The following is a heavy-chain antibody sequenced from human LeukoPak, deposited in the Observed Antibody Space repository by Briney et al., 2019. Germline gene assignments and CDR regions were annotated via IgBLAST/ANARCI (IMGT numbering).Heavy chain of an antibody. D-gene: IGHD6-19*01. V-gene: IGHV4-34*01. Sequence: KPSETLSLTCAVYGGSFSGYYWSWIRQPPGKGLEWIGEINHSGSTNYNPSLKSRVTISVDTSKNQFSLKLSSVTAADTAVYCCARASEYSSGWYENYWGQGTLVTVSS. CDR1: GGSFSGYY. CDR3: ARASEYSSGWYENY. CDR2: INHSGST. J-gene: IGHJ4*02.